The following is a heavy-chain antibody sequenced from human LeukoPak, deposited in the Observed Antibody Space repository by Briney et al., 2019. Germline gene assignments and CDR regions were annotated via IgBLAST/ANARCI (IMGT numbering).Heavy chain of an antibody. J-gene: IGHJ6*02. V-gene: IGHV6-1*01. CDR3: ARDSYSSSSPYYYYYGMDV. D-gene: IGHD6-6*01. Sequence: SQTLSLTCAISGDSVSSNSAAWNWVRQSPSRGLEWLGRTYYRSKWYNDYAVSVKSRITINPDTSRNQFSLLLNSVTPEDTAVYYCARDSYSSSSPYYYYYGMDVWGQGTTVTVSS. CDR1: GDSVSSNSAA. CDR2: TYYRSKWYN.